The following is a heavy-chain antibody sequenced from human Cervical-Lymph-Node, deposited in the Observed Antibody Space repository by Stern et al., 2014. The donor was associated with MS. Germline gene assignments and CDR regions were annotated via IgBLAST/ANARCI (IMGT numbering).Heavy chain of an antibody. J-gene: IGHJ4*02. D-gene: IGHD3-10*01. CDR3: ARDFIRGAPDYLDY. CDR2: ISSDAKYV. V-gene: IGHV3-30*04. Sequence: VQLVESGGGVVQPGRSLRLSCAASGFTFSTYPMHWVRQAPGKGLEWVAVISSDAKYVIYTESVEGRFTISRDNSRNMLNLQMNSLRVEDTAVYYCARDFIRGAPDYLDYWGQGVLVTVSS. CDR1: GFTFSTYP.